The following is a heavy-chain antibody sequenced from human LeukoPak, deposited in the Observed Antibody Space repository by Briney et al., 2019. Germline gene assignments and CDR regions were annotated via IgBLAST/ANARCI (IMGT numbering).Heavy chain of an antibody. CDR3: ARDHGIAAAGLFWFDP. CDR2: ISYDGSNK. Sequence: GRSLRLSCAASGFTFSNYAMHWVRQAPGKGLEWVAVISYDGSNKYYADSVKGRFTISRDNSKNTLYLQMNSLRAEDTAVYYCARDHGIAAAGLFWFDPWGQGTLVTVSS. V-gene: IGHV3-30*01. J-gene: IGHJ5*02. CDR1: GFTFSNYA. D-gene: IGHD6-13*01.